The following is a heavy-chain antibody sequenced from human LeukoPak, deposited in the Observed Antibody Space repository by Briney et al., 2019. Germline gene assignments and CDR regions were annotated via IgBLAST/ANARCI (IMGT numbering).Heavy chain of an antibody. CDR1: GFTFSSYA. J-gene: IGHJ4*02. D-gene: IGHD5-18*01. CDR2: ISYDGSNN. CDR3: ARDLHGYSYGYFDY. Sequence: GGSLRLSCAASGFTFSSYAMHWVRQAPGKGLEWVAVISYDGSNNYYADCVKGRFTISRDNSENTLYLHMNSLRAEDTVLYYCARDLHGYSYGYFDYWGQGTLVTVSS. V-gene: IGHV3-30-3*01.